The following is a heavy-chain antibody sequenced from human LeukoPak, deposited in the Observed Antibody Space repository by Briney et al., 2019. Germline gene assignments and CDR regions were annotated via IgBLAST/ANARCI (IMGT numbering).Heavy chain of an antibody. CDR1: GYSFTDYY. V-gene: IGHV5-51*01. CDR3: AMATAFYYYGMDV. D-gene: IGHD2-21*02. J-gene: IGHJ6*02. Sequence: GESLKISCKGSGYSFTDYYIGWVRQMPGKGLEWMGIIYPADSDTTYSPSFQGQVTISADKFISTAYLQWSSLKASDTAMYYCAMATAFYYYGMDVWGQGTTVTVSS. CDR2: IYPADSDT.